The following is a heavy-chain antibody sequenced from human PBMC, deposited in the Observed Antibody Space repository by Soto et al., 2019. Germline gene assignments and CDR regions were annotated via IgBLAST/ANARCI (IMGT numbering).Heavy chain of an antibody. D-gene: IGHD2-15*01. CDR1: GGSFSGYY. CDR2: INHSGST. V-gene: IGHV4-34*01. Sequence: QVQLQQWGAGLLKPSETLSLTCAVYGGSFSGYYWSRIRQPPGKGLEWIGEINHSGSTNYNPSLKSRVTISVDTSKNQFSLKLSSVTAADTAVYYCARGRDIVVVVAATGKAFDIWGQGTMVTVSS. J-gene: IGHJ3*02. CDR3: ARGRDIVVVVAATGKAFDI.